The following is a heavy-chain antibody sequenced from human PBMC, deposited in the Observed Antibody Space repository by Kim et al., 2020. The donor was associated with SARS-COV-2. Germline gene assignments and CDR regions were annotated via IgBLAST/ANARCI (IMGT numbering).Heavy chain of an antibody. V-gene: IGHV1-69*02. D-gene: IGHD2-15*01. CDR3: ARGIGYCSGGSCYEIDY. Sequence: SVKVSCKASGGTFSSYTISWVRQAPGQGLGWMGRIIPILGIANYAQKFQGRVTITADKSTSTAYMELSSLRSEDTAVYYCARGIGYCSGGSCYEIDYWGQGTLVTVSS. CDR1: GGTFSSYT. J-gene: IGHJ4*02. CDR2: IIPILGIA.